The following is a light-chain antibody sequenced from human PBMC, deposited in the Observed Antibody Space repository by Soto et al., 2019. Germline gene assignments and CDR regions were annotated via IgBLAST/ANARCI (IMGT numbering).Light chain of an antibody. J-gene: IGKJ4*01. V-gene: IGKV3-20*01. CDR1: QSVTTY. Sequence: EIVLTQSPATLSLSPGERATLSCRASQSVTTYLAWYQQKPGQAPRLLIFGTSSRATGIPDRFSGSGSGTDFTLSISRLEPEDFAVYYCQQYASSPLLTFGGGTKVDIK. CDR3: QQYASSPLLT. CDR2: GTS.